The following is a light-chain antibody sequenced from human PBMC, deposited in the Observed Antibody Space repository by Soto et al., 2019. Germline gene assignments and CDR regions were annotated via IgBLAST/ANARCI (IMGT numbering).Light chain of an antibody. Sequence: QSALTQPRSVSGSPGQSVTISCSATSSDIGNYNYVSWYQQHPGKAPKVMIYDVSKRPSGVPDRFSGSKSGNTASLTISGLQAEDEADYYCCSYPGSHTWVFGGGTKLTVL. V-gene: IGLV2-11*01. J-gene: IGLJ3*02. CDR1: SSDIGNYNY. CDR2: DVS. CDR3: CSYPGSHTWV.